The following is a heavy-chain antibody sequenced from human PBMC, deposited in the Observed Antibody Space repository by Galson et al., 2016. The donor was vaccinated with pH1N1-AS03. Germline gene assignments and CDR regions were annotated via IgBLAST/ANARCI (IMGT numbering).Heavy chain of an antibody. D-gene: IGHD6-19*01. CDR1: SGSMSGYY. Sequence: SETLSLTCTVSSGSMSGYYWSWIRQSPERGLEWIGCVYYSGTPTYNPSLKSQVTISVDTSKNQFSLKLSSVTAADTAVYFCARTGSNGWYYFDSWGQGALVTVSS. J-gene: IGHJ4*02. V-gene: IGHV4-59*01. CDR3: ARTGSNGWYYFDS. CDR2: VYYSGTP.